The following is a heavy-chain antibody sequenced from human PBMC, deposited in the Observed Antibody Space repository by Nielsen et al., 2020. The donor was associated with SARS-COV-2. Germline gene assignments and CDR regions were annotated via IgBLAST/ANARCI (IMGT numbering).Heavy chain of an antibody. CDR1: GASVNSGESS. Sequence: SETLSLTCTASGASVNSGESSWAWIRQPPGKGLEWIAYVYNGGSDYNPSLKSRVTISMDTSKNQVSLKLTSATAADTAVYFCASGHFADWGQGTLVIVSS. V-gene: IGHV4-61*08. D-gene: IGHD3/OR15-3a*01. J-gene: IGHJ4*02. CDR3: ASGHFAD. CDR2: VYNGGS.